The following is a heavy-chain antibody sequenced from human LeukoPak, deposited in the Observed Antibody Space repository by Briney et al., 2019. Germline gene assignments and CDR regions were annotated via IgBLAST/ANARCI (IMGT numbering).Heavy chain of an antibody. V-gene: IGHV3-11*01. D-gene: IGHD4-17*01. Sequence: GGSPRLSCAASGFTFSDYYMSWIRQAPGKGLEWVSYITSSGNIIYYAASVKGRFTISRDNAKNSLYLQMNSLRAEDTAVYYCARERNGDYYFDYWGQGTLVTVSS. CDR2: ITSSGNII. CDR1: GFTFSDYY. J-gene: IGHJ4*02. CDR3: ARERNGDYYFDY.